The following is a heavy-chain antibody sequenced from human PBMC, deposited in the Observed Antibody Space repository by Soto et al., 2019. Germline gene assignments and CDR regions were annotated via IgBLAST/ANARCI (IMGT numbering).Heavy chain of an antibody. Sequence: GGSLILSCAASGFTFSSYDMHWVRQATGKGLEGVSAIGSGGSTYYADSVKGRFTISRDNSKNTLYLQMNSLRAEDTAVYYCAKDLPMYSSARPYYFDYWGQGTLVTVSS. J-gene: IGHJ4*02. CDR1: GFTFSSYD. CDR3: AKDLPMYSSARPYYFDY. D-gene: IGHD6-25*01. V-gene: IGHV3-23*01. CDR2: IGSGGST.